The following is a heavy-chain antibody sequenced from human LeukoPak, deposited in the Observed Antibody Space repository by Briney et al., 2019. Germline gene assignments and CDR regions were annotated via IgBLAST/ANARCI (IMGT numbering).Heavy chain of an antibody. CDR2: ISGGGGDT. Sequence: GGSLRLSCVASGFTFSQYGMSWVRQAPGKGPEWVSAISGGGGDTFYAGSVTGRFTISRDNSKNTLNLQMNTLTAADTAVYYCAKFRPVTSVAGTIFHYWGQGSPVIVSS. V-gene: IGHV3-23*01. J-gene: IGHJ4*02. D-gene: IGHD6-19*01. CDR3: AKFRPVTSVAGTIFHY. CDR1: GFTFSQYG.